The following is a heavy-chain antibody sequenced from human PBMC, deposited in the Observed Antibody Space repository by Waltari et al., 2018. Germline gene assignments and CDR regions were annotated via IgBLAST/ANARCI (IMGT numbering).Heavy chain of an antibody. CDR1: GGSISTHY. CDR3: ARGPQRDAFDF. CDR2: ISNSGGP. J-gene: IGHJ3*01. Sequence: QVQLQESGPGLVKPSETLSLTCTVSGGSISTHYWSWIRQPPGKGLEWIGYISNSGGPNYNPSLQSRVTIPIDMSENQFSLKLSSVTAADTAIYYCARGPQRDAFDFWGQGTMVTVSS. V-gene: IGHV4-59*11.